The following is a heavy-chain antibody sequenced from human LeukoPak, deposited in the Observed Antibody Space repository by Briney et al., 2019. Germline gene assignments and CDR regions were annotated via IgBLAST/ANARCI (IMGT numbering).Heavy chain of an antibody. D-gene: IGHD5-12*01. V-gene: IGHV3-15*01. CDR2: IKSKTEGWTT. Sequence: AGSLRLSCAAAGFIFSNAWMNWVRQAPGKGLEWVSRIKSKTEGWTTDYAAPVRGSFTISRDDSQNTVDLQISTLTAEDTAMYFCTTTYIVASTRKFADYWGQGTLVVVSS. CDR3: TTTYIVASTRKFADY. CDR1: GFIFSNAW. J-gene: IGHJ4*02.